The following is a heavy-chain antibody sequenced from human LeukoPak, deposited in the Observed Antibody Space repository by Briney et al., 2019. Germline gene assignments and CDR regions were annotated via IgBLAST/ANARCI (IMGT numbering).Heavy chain of an antibody. D-gene: IGHD1-26*01. J-gene: IGHJ3*02. CDR3: ARRGGSPLGAFDI. Sequence: ESSETLSLTCTVSGGSISSGGYYWSWIRQPPGKGLEWIGYIYHSGSTYYNPSLKSRVTISVDRSKNQFSLKLTSVTAADTAVYYCARRGGSPLGAFDIWGQGTMVTVSS. CDR2: IYHSGST. CDR1: GGSISSGGYY. V-gene: IGHV4-30-2*02.